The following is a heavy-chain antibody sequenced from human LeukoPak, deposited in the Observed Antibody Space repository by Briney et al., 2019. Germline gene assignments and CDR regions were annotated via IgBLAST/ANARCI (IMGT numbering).Heavy chain of an antibody. CDR2: IYTSGGT. CDR1: GGSISSYY. V-gene: IGHV4-4*07. J-gene: IGHJ3*02. D-gene: IGHD2-2*01. Sequence: SETLSLTCTVSGGSISSYYWSWIRQPAGKGLEWIGRIYTSGGTNYNPSLKSRVTMSVDTSKNQFSLKLSSVTAADTAVCYCAREYCSSTSCYDAFDIWGQGTMVTVSS. CDR3: AREYCSSTSCYDAFDI.